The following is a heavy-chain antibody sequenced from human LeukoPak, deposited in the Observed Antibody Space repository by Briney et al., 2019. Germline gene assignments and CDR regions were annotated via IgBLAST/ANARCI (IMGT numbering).Heavy chain of an antibody. D-gene: IGHD6-13*01. J-gene: IGHJ4*02. CDR1: GGTFSSYA. V-gene: IGHV1-69*05. CDR2: IIPIFGTA. CDR3: ASLYPGEQQPDY. Sequence: PVKVSCKASGGTFSSYAISWVRQAPGQGLEWMGGIIPIFGTANYAQKFQGRVTITTDESTSTAYMELSSLRSEDTAVYYCASLYPGEQQPDYWGQGTLVTVSS.